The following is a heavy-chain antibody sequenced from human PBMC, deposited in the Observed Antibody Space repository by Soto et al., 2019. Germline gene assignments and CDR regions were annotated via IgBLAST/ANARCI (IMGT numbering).Heavy chain of an antibody. Sequence: GASVKVSCNASGTTFSSYAISWVRQAPGQVLEWMGGIIPIFGTANYAQKFQGRVTITADESTSTAYMELSSLRSEDTAVYYCASSQEFNYYDSSGYNFDYWGQGTLVTVSS. CDR1: GTTFSSYA. V-gene: IGHV1-69*13. CDR3: ASSQEFNYYDSSGYNFDY. J-gene: IGHJ4*02. CDR2: IIPIFGTA. D-gene: IGHD3-22*01.